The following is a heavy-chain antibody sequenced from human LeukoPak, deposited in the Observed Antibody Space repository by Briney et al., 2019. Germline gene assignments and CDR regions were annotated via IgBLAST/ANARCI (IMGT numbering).Heavy chain of an antibody. J-gene: IGHJ4*02. CDR3: AREADYGAFDY. D-gene: IGHD4-17*01. CDR2: IYSGGST. CDR1: GFTVSSNY. Sequence: PGGSLGLSCAASGFTVSSNYMNWVRQAPGKGLEWVSVIYSGGSTYYADSVKGRFTISRDNSKNTLYLQMNSLRAEDTAVYYCAREADYGAFDYWGQGTLVTVSS. V-gene: IGHV3-53*01.